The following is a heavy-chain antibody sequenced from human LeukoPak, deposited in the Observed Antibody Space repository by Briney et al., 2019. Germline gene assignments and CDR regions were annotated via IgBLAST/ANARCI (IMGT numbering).Heavy chain of an antibody. Sequence: PSGTLSLTCAVSGGSISSSNWWSWVRQPPGKGLEWIGEIYHSGSTNYNPSLKSRVTISVDKSKNQFSLKLSSVTAADTAVYYCARVVFGVVRGGYYYYMDVWGKGTTVTVSS. D-gene: IGHD3-3*01. CDR1: GGSISSSNW. V-gene: IGHV4-4*02. J-gene: IGHJ6*03. CDR2: IYHSGST. CDR3: ARVVFGVVRGGYYYYMDV.